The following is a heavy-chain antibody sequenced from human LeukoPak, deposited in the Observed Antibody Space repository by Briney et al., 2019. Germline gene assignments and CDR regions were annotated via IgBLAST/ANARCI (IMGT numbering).Heavy chain of an antibody. CDR1: GFTFSSYE. Sequence: PGGSPGLCCAASGFTFSSYEMNWVRQAPGKGLEWISYISSSGRTIYYGCTVKGRFTISRDNAKNSLYLQMNSLRAEDTAVYYCARSSGWYGWGQGNLV. CDR3: ARSSGWYG. J-gene: IGHJ1*01. CDR2: ISSSGRTI. V-gene: IGHV3-48*03. D-gene: IGHD6-19*01.